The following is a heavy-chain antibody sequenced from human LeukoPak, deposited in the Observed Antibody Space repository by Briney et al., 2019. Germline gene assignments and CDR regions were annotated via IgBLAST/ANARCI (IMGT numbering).Heavy chain of an antibody. CDR3: ASRIQYYYDSSGYYYV. V-gene: IGHV3-9*01. CDR1: GFTFDDYA. CDR2: ISWNSGSI. D-gene: IGHD3-22*01. Sequence: PGGSLRLSCAASGFTFDDYAMHWVRQAPGKGLERVSGISWNSGSIGYADSVKGRFTISRDNAKNSLYLQMNSLRAEDTAVYYCASRIQYYYDSSGYYYVWGQGTLVTVSS. J-gene: IGHJ4*02.